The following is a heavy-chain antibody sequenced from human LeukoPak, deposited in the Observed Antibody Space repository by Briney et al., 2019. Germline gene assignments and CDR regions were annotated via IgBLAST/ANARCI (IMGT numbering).Heavy chain of an antibody. CDR1: GCGLANYW. CDR3: ARGGPNYALDY. V-gene: IGHV5-51*01. CDR2: IYAGDSDT. Sequence: GGAXXIXXKGSGCGLANYWXGWGRXLPGKGVXWMGIIYAGDSDTRYSPSFQGQVTMSTDKSLSTPYLQWSSLKASDTAMYFCARGGPNYALDYWGQGTLVTVSS. D-gene: IGHD2-2*01. J-gene: IGHJ4*02.